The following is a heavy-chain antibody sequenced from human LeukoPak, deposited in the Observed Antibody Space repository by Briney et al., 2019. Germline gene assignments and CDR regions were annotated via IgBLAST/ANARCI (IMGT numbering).Heavy chain of an antibody. CDR3: ARDSTAMANFDY. CDR2: IYYSGST. V-gene: IGHV4-39*07. Sequence: SETLSLTCTVSGGSISSSSYYWGWIRQPPGKGLEWIGSIYYSGSTYYNPSLKSRVTISVDTSKNQFSLKLSSVTAADTAVYYCARDSTAMANFDYWGQGTLVTVSS. D-gene: IGHD5-18*01. J-gene: IGHJ4*02. CDR1: GGSISSSSYY.